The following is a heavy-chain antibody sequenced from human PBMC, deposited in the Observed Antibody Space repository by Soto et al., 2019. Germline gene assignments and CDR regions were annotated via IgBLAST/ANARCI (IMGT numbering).Heavy chain of an antibody. D-gene: IGHD3-22*01. V-gene: IGHV3-7*03. J-gene: IGHJ4*02. CDR1: GFAFRSHW. CDR2: INQDGSQK. Sequence: PGGSLRLSCGASGFAFRSHWMSWVRQAPGKGLEWVANINQDGSQKYYVDSVKGRFTISRDNAKNSLYLQMNSLRAEDTAVYYCAKDRVIHISGYYPYYFGYWGQGTLVTVSS. CDR3: AKDRVIHISGYYPYYFGY.